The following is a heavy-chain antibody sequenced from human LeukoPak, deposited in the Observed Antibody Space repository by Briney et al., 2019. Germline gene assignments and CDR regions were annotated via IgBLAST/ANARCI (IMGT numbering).Heavy chain of an antibody. J-gene: IGHJ4*02. CDR1: GGSFSGYY. D-gene: IGHD3-22*01. CDR3: ASPPMDYYDSSGYSLSDF. V-gene: IGHV4-34*01. Sequence: PSETLSLTCAVYGGSFSGYYWSWIRQPPGKGLEWIGEIYHSGSTNYKPSLKSRVAISVDTTKNQFSLKLSSVTAADTAVYYCASPPMDYYDSSGYSLSDFWGQGTLVTISS. CDR2: IYHSGST.